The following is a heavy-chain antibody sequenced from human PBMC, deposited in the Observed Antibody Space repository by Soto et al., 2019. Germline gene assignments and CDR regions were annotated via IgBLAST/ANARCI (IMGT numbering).Heavy chain of an antibody. CDR2: IFYSGTT. CDR3: ARELWVEPELYYYGMDV. V-gene: IGHV4-30-4*01. Sequence: SETLSLTCTVSGDSISSADYYWSWIRQTPGKGLEWIGHIFYSGTTYYNPSLKSRLTISVDTSKNHFSLRLNSVTAADTSVYYCARELWVEPELYYYGMDVWGQGTTVTVSS. J-gene: IGHJ6*02. CDR1: GDSISSADYY. D-gene: IGHD1-1*01.